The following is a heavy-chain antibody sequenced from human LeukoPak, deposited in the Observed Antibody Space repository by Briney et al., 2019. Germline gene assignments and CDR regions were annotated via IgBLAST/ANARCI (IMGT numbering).Heavy chain of an antibody. CDR2: INHGGST. J-gene: IGHJ6*02. V-gene: IGHV4-34*01. CDR1: GGSFSGYY. CDR3: ARGRGDGYDSSGYYYHLFYYYYYGMDV. Sequence: SETLSLTCAVYGGSFSGYYWSWIRQPPGKGLEWIGEINHGGSTNYNPSLKSRVTISVDTPKNQFSLKLSSVTAADTAVYYCARGRGDGYDSSGYYYHLFYYYYYGMDVWGQGTTVTVSS. D-gene: IGHD3-22*01.